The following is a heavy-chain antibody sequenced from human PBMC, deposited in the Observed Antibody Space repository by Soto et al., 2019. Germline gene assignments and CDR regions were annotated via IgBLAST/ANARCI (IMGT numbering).Heavy chain of an antibody. V-gene: IGHV1-18*01. J-gene: IGHJ6*02. CDR3: AMVDNYVTPTPQDV. CDR1: GYIFVNYG. D-gene: IGHD3-16*01. Sequence: QVQLVQSGDEMRKPGASVRVSCKASGYIFVNYGIAWVRQAPGQGLEWMGWISPYTGDTHSASKVQGRLTMITDTSTSTAYMDLGSLTSDDTAVYYCAMVDNYVTPTPQDVRGQGTTVNVSS. CDR2: ISPYTGDT.